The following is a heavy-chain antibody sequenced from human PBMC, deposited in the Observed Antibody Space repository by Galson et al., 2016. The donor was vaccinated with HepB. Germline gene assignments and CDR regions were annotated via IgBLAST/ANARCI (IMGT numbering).Heavy chain of an antibody. CDR3: ARLDGADTDAFDI. J-gene: IGHJ3*02. CDR2: ISGSGVST. Sequence: SLRLSCAASGFTFFDYAMTWVRQAPGKGLEWVSSISGSGVSTFYADSVKGRFTISRDNAKNTLYLQMNSLRAEDTAVYYCARLDGADTDAFDIWGQGTMVTVS. D-gene: IGHD1-1*01. V-gene: IGHV3-23*01. CDR1: GFTFFDYA.